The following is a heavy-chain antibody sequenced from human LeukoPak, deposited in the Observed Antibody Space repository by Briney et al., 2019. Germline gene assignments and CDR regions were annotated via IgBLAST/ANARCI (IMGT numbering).Heavy chain of an antibody. CDR1: GYTFTGYY. D-gene: IGHD4/OR15-4a*01. CDR3: ARDEYGNWFDP. Sequence: GASVKVSCKASGYTFTGYYMHWVRQAPGQGLEWMGWISAYNGNTNYAQKLQGRVTMTTDTSTSTAYMELRSLRSDDTAVYYCARDEYGNWFDPWGQGTLVTVSS. CDR2: ISAYNGNT. J-gene: IGHJ5*02. V-gene: IGHV1-18*04.